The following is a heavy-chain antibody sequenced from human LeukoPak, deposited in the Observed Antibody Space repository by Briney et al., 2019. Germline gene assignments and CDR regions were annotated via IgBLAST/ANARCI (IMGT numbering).Heavy chain of an antibody. Sequence: PSETLSLTCTVSGGSISSGGYYWSWIRQHPGKGLEWIGEINHGGSTNYNPSLKSRVTISVDTSKNQFSLKLSSVTAADTAVYYCARALVHPRYFDLWGRGTLVTVSS. D-gene: IGHD1-26*01. CDR2: INHGGST. CDR1: GGSISSGGYY. J-gene: IGHJ2*01. CDR3: ARALVHPRYFDL. V-gene: IGHV4-31*03.